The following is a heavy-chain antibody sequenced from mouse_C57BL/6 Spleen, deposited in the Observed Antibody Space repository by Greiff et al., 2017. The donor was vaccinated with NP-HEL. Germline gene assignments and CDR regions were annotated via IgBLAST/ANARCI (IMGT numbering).Heavy chain of an antibody. CDR3: AREEDGRGYFDY. Sequence: QVQLKQSGPELVKPGASVKISCKASGYAFSSSWMNWVKQRPGKGLEWIGRIYPGDGDTNYNGKFKGKATLTADKSSSTAYMQLSSLTSEDSAVYFCAREEDGRGYFDYWGQGTTLTVSS. D-gene: IGHD1-1*01. CDR2: IYPGDGDT. J-gene: IGHJ2*01. CDR1: GYAFSSSW. V-gene: IGHV1-82*01.